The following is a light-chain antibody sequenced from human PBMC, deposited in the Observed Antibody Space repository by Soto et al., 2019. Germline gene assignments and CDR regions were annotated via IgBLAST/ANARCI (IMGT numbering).Light chain of an antibody. CDR2: KAS. CDR3: QQYNSYPWT. V-gene: IGKV1-5*03. CDR1: QSISSW. Sequence: DIQMTQSPSTLSASVGDRVTITFRASQSISSWLSWYQQKPGKAPKLLIYKASSLESGVPSRFSGSGSGTEFTLTISSLQPDDFAPYCCQQYNSYPWTFGQGTKVDIK. J-gene: IGKJ1*01.